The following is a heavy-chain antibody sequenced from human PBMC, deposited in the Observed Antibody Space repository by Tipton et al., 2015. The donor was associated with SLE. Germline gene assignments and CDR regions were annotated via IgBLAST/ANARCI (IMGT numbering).Heavy chain of an antibody. CDR3: ARDLSQVVGDV. CDR2: ISSSSSYI. J-gene: IGHJ6*04. D-gene: IGHD3-22*01. CDR1: GFTFSSYE. Sequence: GSLRLSCAASGFTFSSYEMNWVRQAPGKGLEWVSYISSSSSYIYYADSVKGRFTISRDNAKNSLYLQMNSLRAEDTAVYYCARDLSQVVGDVWGKGTTVTVSS. V-gene: IGHV3-21*05.